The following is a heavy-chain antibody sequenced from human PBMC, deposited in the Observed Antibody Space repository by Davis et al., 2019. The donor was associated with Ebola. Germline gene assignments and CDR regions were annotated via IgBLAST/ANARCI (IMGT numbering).Heavy chain of an antibody. J-gene: IGHJ4*02. V-gene: IGHV5-51*01. D-gene: IGHD4-17*01. CDR1: GYSFTSYW. Sequence: GGSLRLSCKGSGYSFTSYWIGWVRQMPGPGLEWMGTIYLGDSHTRYSPSFEGQVTIPADKSITTAYLQWRSLKPSDSGMYYCARGSDDYGDPFDSWGQGTLVTVSA. CDR2: IYLGDSHT. CDR3: ARGSDDYGDPFDS.